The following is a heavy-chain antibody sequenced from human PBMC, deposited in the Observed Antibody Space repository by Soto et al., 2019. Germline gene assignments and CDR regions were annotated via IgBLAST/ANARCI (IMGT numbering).Heavy chain of an antibody. CDR2: IKSKTDGGTT. J-gene: IGHJ5*02. V-gene: IGHV3-15*07. Sequence: GGSLRLSCAASGFTFSNAWMNWVRQAPGKGLEWVGRIKSKTDGGTTDYAAPVKGRFTISRDDSKNKLYLQMNSLKTEDTAVYYCTTAKPFLAAAGTWAFDPWGQGTLVTVSS. CDR3: TTAKPFLAAAGTWAFDP. CDR1: GFTFSNAW. D-gene: IGHD6-13*01.